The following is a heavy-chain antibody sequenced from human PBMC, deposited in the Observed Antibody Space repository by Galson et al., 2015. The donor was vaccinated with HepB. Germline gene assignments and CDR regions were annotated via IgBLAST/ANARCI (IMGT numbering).Heavy chain of an antibody. CDR3: ARTARYYYDSSGSQYYYYGMDV. D-gene: IGHD3-22*01. CDR2: IFSNDEK. V-gene: IGHV2-26*01. J-gene: IGHJ6*02. CDR1: GFSLSNARMG. Sequence: PALVKPTQTLTLTCTVSGFSLSNARMGVSWIRQPPGKALEWLAHIFSNDEKSYSTSLKSRLTISKDTSKSQVVLTMTNMDPVDTATYYCARTARYYYDSSGSQYYYYGMDVWGQGTTVTVSS.